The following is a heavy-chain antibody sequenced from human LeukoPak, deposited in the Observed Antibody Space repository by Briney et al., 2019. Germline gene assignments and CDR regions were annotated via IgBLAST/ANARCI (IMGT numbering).Heavy chain of an antibody. CDR1: GFTFSTNG. V-gene: IGHV3-23*01. D-gene: IGHD2-15*01. CDR3: AKAPVTTCSGAYCYPFDY. J-gene: IGHJ4*02. Sequence: GGSLRLSCAASGFTFSTNGMSWVRQAPGKGLEWVSAISGTGDSTYYADSVTGRFTISRDNSKNTLYLQMNSLRAEDTAVYYCAKAPVTTCSGAYCYPFDYWSQGTLVTVSS. CDR2: ISGTGDST.